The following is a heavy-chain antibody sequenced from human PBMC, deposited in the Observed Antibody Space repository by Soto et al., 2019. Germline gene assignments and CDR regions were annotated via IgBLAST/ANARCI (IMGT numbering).Heavy chain of an antibody. V-gene: IGHV3-74*02. CDR3: ARGDGFGVTCYSLAGSFYYYMDV. CDR2: INSDGSVS. CDR1: GFTFSNYW. J-gene: IGHJ6*03. Sequence: EVQLVESGGGLVQPGGSLRLSCAASGFTFSNYWMYWVRQAPGKGLEWVSRINSDGSVSSYADSVKGRLTISRDNVKNTRYLQMDSLRAGDTAVYYCARGDGFGVTCYSLAGSFYYYMDVWGKGTRSPSS. D-gene: IGHD2-15*01.